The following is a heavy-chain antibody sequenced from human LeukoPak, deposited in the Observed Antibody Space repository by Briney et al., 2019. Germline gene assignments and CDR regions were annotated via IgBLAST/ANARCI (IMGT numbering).Heavy chain of an antibody. CDR3: ARDFSSYYDRRTSYGDAWFDY. Sequence: PGKSLRLSCAASGFTFSSHAMHWVRQAPGKGLEWVALISYDGSNKYYADSVKGRFTISRDNSMNTLYLQMNSLRAEDTAVFYCARDFSSYYDRRTSYGDAWFDYWGQGSLVTVSS. V-gene: IGHV3-30*04. J-gene: IGHJ4*02. D-gene: IGHD3-22*01. CDR2: ISYDGSNK. CDR1: GFTFSSHA.